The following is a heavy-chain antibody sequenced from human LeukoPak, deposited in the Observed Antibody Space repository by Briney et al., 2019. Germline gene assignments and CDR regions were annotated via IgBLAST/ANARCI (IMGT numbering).Heavy chain of an antibody. CDR1: GGSSSGYY. J-gene: IGHJ5*02. V-gene: IGHV4-34*01. Sequence: PSETLSLTCAVYGGSSSGYYWSWIRQPPGKGLEWIGQFNHVGSTKYNPSLKSRVTISVDKSNSHVSLKLNSVTAADTAVYYCARVGKQWLVLRGWFDPWGQGTLVTVSS. D-gene: IGHD6-19*01. CDR3: ARVGKQWLVLRGWFDP. CDR2: FNHVGST.